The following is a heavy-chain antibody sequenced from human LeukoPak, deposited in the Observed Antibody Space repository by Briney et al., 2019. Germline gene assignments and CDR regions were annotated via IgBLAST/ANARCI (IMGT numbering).Heavy chain of an antibody. CDR2: INHSGST. V-gene: IGHV4-34*01. Sequence: PSETLSLTCAVYGGSFSGCYWSWIRQPPGKGLEWIGEINHSGSTNYNPSLKSRVTISVDTSKNQFSLKLSSVTAADTAVYYCAGHYMDVWGKGTTVTISS. CDR1: GGSFSGCY. J-gene: IGHJ6*03. CDR3: AGHYMDV.